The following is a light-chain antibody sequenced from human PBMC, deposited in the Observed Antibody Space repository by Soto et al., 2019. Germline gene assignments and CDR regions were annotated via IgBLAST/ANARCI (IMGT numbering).Light chain of an antibody. CDR2: AAS. Sequence: EILLTQSPGTLSLSPGERATLSCGASQSVSSNYLAWYQQKPGQAPRLLIYAASTRATGIPDRVSGRGSGTDFTLTISRMEPEDFEVYYCQQYGSKPLTFGGGTKVDIK. CDR3: QQYGSKPLT. CDR1: QSVSSNY. J-gene: IGKJ4*01. V-gene: IGKV3-20*01.